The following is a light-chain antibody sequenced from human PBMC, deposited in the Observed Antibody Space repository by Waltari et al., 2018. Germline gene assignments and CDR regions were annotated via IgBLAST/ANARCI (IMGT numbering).Light chain of an antibody. J-gene: IGLJ2*01. V-gene: IGLV1-44*01. CDR1: SANIAGNT. CDR2: KNT. CDR3: GTWDDGVHTRL. Sequence: QSLLAQPPSVSGTPGQRVIISCSGSSANIAGNTVDWYQQVPGAAPRLLIFKNTQRQSGVPDSVFASKSGTSASLSISGLQAEDEADYYGGTWDDGVHTRLFGGGTRLTVL.